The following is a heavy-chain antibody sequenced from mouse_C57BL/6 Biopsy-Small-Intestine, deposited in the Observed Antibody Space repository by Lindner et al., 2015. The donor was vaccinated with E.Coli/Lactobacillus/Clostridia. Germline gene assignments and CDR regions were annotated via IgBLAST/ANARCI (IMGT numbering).Heavy chain of an antibody. CDR1: GDSITSDY. CDR2: ISYSGST. CDR3: ARSLYGSSLGFAY. D-gene: IGHD1-1*01. J-gene: IGHJ3*01. Sequence: VQLQESGPGLAKPSQTLSLTCSVTGDSITSDYWNWIRKFPGNKLEYMGYISYSGSTYYNPSLKSRISITRDTSKNQYYLQLNSVATEDTATYYCARSLYGSSLGFAYWGQGTLVTVSA. V-gene: IGHV3-8*01.